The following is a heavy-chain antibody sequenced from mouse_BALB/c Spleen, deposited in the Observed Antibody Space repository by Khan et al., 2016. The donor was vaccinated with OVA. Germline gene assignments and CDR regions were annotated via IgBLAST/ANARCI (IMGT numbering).Heavy chain of an antibody. J-gene: IGHJ4*01. CDR3: ARRTTGYAMDY. Sequence: VQLQQSGAELARPGASVKMSCEASGYTFTSNTMHWVKQRPGQGLEWIGYINPRSGYTNYNQKFKDKATLTADKSSSTAYMQLRSLTSEDSAVYYCARRTTGYAMDYWGQGTSVIVSS. D-gene: IGHD2-14*01. V-gene: IGHV1-4*01. CDR1: GYTFTSNT. CDR2: INPRSGYT.